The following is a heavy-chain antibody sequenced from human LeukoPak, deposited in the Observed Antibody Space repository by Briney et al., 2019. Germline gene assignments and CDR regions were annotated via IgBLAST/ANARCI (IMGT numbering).Heavy chain of an antibody. D-gene: IGHD3-16*01. CDR1: GFTVSSSY. V-gene: IGHV3-66*01. CDR2: IYSGGST. CDR3: ASPGGGGVATPIPY. Sequence: GGSLRLSCAASGFTVSSSYMSWVRQAPGKGLEWVSVIYSGGSTYYADSVRGRFTISRDNAKNSLYLQMNSLRAEDTAVYYCASPGGGGVATPIPYWGQGTLVTVSS. J-gene: IGHJ4*02.